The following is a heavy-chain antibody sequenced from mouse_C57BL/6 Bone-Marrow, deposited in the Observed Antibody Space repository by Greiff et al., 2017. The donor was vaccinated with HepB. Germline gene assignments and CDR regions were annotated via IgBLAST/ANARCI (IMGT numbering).Heavy chain of an antibody. J-gene: IGHJ1*03. Sequence: VHVKQSGPELVKPGASVKISCKASGYSFTDYNMNWVKQSNGKSLEWIGVINPNYGTTSYNQKFKGKATLTVDQSSSTAYMQLNSLTSEDSAVYYCATITTVVARLYWYFDVWGTGTTVTVSS. V-gene: IGHV1-39*01. CDR2: INPNYGTT. CDR1: GYSFTDYN. D-gene: IGHD1-1*01. CDR3: ATITTVVARLYWYFDV.